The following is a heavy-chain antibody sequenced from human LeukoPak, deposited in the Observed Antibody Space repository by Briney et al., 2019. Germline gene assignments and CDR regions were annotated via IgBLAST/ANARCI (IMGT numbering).Heavy chain of an antibody. V-gene: IGHV4-39*01. CDR3: VRLHYYDASLPPL. D-gene: IGHD3-16*01. J-gene: IGHJ4*02. CDR2: IYYSGRT. Sequence: PGGSLRLSCAASGFTFSSYAMSWVRQAPGKGLDWIGSIYYSGRTYYNPSLNGRVTISMDTSKNQFSLRLSSVTAADTASFYCVRLHYYDASLPPLWGQGTQVIVSS. CDR1: GFTFSSYA.